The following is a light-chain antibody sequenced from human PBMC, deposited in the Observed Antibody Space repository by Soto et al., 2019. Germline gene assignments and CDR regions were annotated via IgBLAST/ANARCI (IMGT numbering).Light chain of an antibody. CDR1: QSISSY. J-gene: IGKJ1*01. V-gene: IGKV1-39*01. Sequence: DIQMTQSPSSLSASVGDRVTITCRASQSISSYLNWYHHKPGKAPKLLIYAASSLQSGVPSRFSGSGSGTDFALAISSLQPEDFATYYCQQTYTTPPGTFGQGTKV. CDR2: AAS. CDR3: QQTYTTPPGT.